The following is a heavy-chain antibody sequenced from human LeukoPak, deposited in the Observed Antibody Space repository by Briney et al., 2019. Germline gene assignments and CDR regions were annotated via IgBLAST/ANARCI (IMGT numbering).Heavy chain of an antibody. D-gene: IGHD3-10*01. CDR1: GFTFSSHS. CDR3: APGGHVNWFDP. V-gene: IGHV3-23*01. Sequence: GGSLRLSCAASGFTFSSHSMNWVRQAPGKGLEWVSAISGSGGSTYYADSVKGRFTISRDNSKNTLYLQMNSLRAEDTAVYYCAPGGHVNWFDPWGQGTLVTVSS. CDR2: ISGSGGST. J-gene: IGHJ5*02.